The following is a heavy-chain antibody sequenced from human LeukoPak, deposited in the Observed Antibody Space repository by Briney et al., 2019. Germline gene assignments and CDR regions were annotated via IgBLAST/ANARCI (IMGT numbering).Heavy chain of an antibody. CDR2: IDYSGST. CDR1: GGSFSNYY. J-gene: IGHJ5*02. D-gene: IGHD3-10*01. CDR3: ARDSSNGSGSYTFWFDP. V-gene: IGHV4-59*01. Sequence: SETLSLTCAVYGGSFSNYYWSWIRQPQGKGLEWIGYIDYSGSTNYNPSLKSRVTISIDTSENQLSLKLSSVTAADTAVYYCARDSSNGSGSYTFWFDPWGQGTLVTVSS.